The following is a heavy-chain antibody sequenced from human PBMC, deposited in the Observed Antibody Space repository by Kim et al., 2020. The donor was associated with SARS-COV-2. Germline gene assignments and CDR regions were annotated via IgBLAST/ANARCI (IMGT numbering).Heavy chain of an antibody. D-gene: IGHD2-21*01. CDR1: GFSFSHYW. CDR2: IKEDGSEK. Sequence: GGSLRLSCATSGFSFSHYWMSWVRQAPGKGLEWVGNIKEDGSEKYYVDSVKGRFTISRDNAKNSLSLQMNSLRAEDTAVYYCVKGGGNFDYWGQGTRVTVSS. V-gene: IGHV3-7*03. CDR3: VKGGGNFDY. J-gene: IGHJ4*02.